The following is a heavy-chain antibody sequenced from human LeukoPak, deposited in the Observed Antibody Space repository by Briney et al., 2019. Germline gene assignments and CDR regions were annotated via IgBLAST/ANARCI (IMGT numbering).Heavy chain of an antibody. J-gene: IGHJ4*02. CDR2: IYTSGST. D-gene: IGHD2-2*02. CDR1: GGSISSGSYY. Sequence: SQTLSLTCTVSGGSISSGSYYWSWIRQPAGKGLEWIGRIYTSGSTNYNPSLKSRVTISVDTSKNQFSLKLSSVTAADTAVYYYASSFNGGYRSSTSCYNRFDYWGQGTLVTVSS. V-gene: IGHV4-61*02. CDR3: ASSFNGGYRSSTSCYNRFDY.